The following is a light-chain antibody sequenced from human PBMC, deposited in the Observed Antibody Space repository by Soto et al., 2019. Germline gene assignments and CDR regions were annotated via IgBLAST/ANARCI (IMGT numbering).Light chain of an antibody. Sequence: AIPMTQSPSSLSASVGDRVTITCRASQGIRSDLGWYQQKPGKAPKFLIYGASSLQSSVPSRFSGSGSGTDFTLTISSLQPEDFATYYCLQDYNYPYTFGQGNKLEVK. V-gene: IGKV1-6*01. CDR2: GAS. J-gene: IGKJ2*01. CDR3: LQDYNYPYT. CDR1: QGIRSD.